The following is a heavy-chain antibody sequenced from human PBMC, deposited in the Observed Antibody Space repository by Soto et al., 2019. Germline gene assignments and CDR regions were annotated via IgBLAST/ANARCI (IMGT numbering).Heavy chain of an antibody. V-gene: IGHV1-46*01. CDR1: GYTFFKYF. J-gene: IGHJ3*01. Sequence: ASVKVSCKSSGYTFFKYFIHWVRQAPGQGLEWIGVINPSRGSATYGPIFQGRVSLTTDMPTSTVYMELSSLRSEDTAIYYCARPLIGNSIDLWGQGTSVTVSS. D-gene: IGHD5-12*01. CDR2: INPSRGSA. CDR3: ARPLIGNSIDL.